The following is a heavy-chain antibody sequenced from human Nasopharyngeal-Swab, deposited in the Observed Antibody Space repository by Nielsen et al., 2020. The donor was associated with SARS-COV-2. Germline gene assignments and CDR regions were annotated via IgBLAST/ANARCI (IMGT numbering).Heavy chain of an antibody. CDR2: IYYSGST. J-gene: IGHJ5*02. Sequence: ETLSLTCTVSGGSISSYYWSWIRQPPGKGLEWIGYIYYSGSTNYNPSLKSRVTISVDTSKNQFSLKLSSVTAADTAVYYCATYYYDSSGYWEGFDPWGQGTLVTVSS. D-gene: IGHD3-22*01. CDR1: GGSISSYY. V-gene: IGHV4-59*01. CDR3: ATYYYDSSGYWEGFDP.